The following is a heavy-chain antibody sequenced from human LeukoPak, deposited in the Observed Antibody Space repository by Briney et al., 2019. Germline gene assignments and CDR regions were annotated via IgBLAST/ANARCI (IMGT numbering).Heavy chain of an antibody. CDR2: ISYDGSNK. J-gene: IGHJ3*02. Sequence: GGSLRLSCAASGFTFSSYGMHWVRQAPGKGLEWVAVISYDGSNKYYADSVKGRFTISRDNSQNTLYLQMNSLRAEDTAVYYCATSTVTPDAFDIWGQGTMVTVSS. CDR3: ATSTVTPDAFDI. CDR1: GFTFSSYG. D-gene: IGHD4-17*01. V-gene: IGHV3-30*03.